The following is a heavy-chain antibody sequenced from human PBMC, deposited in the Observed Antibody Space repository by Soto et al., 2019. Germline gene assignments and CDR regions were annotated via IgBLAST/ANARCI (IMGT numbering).Heavy chain of an antibody. CDR1: GYTFTSYY. V-gene: IGHV1-46*01. CDR3: ARGRWLKRGPYYYGMDV. J-gene: IGHJ6*02. Sequence: QVQLVQSGAEVKKPGASVKVSCKASGYTFTSYYMHWVRQAPGQGLEWMGIINPSGGSTSYAQKFQGRVTMTRDTSTSTVYMELSSLRSEDTAVYYCARGRWLKRGPYYYGMDVWGQGTTVTVSS. D-gene: IGHD5-12*01. CDR2: INPSGGST.